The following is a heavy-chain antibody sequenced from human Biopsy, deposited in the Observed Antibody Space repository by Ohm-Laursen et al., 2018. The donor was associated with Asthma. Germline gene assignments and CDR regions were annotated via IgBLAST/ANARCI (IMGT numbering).Heavy chain of an antibody. CDR3: AEDSGSYHADFDY. CDR2: ISGSGGST. CDR1: GFTFNSYA. V-gene: IGHV3-23*01. Sequence: GSLRLSCAASGFTFNSYAMSWVRQAPGKGLEWVSAISGSGGSTYYADSVKGRFTISRDNSKNTLYLQMNSLRAEDTAVYYCAEDSGSYHADFDYWGQGTLVTVSS. D-gene: IGHD1-26*01. J-gene: IGHJ4*02.